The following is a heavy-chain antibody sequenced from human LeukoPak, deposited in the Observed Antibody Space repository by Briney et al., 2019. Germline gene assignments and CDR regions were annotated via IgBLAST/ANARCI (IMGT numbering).Heavy chain of an antibody. J-gene: IGHJ4*02. Sequence: PGGSLRLSCAASGFAFNNYAMTWVRQAPGKGLEWASNINDNGGQRHYADSVKGRFTISRDNSKNTLFLQMDSLRAEDTAVYYCAKTQWKVGATDYFDYWGQGILVTVS. V-gene: IGHV3-23*01. CDR3: AKTQWKVGATDYFDY. CDR1: GFAFNNYA. CDR2: INDNGGQR. D-gene: IGHD1-26*01.